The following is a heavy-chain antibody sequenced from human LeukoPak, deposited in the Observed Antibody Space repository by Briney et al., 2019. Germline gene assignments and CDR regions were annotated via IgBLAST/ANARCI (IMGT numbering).Heavy chain of an antibody. CDR3: AKITADGITIY. D-gene: IGHD3-9*01. J-gene: IGHJ4*02. Sequence: ASVKVSCKASGDTFTSYDINWVRQATGQGLEWMGWMNPNSGNTGYAQKFQGRVTMTRNTSISTAHMELSSLRSEDTAVYYCAKITADGITIYWGQGTLVTVSS. CDR2: MNPNSGNT. V-gene: IGHV1-8*01. CDR1: GDTFTSYD.